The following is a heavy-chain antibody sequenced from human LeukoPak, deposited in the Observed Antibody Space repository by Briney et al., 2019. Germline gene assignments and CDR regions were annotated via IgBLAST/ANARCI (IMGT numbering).Heavy chain of an antibody. CDR3: ARDYVGYSSGWYAAFDI. J-gene: IGHJ3*02. D-gene: IGHD6-19*01. V-gene: IGHV4-59*01. CDR2: IYYSGST. CDR1: GGSISSYY. Sequence: SETLSLTCTVSGGSISSYYWSWIRQPPGKGLEWIGYIYYSGSTNYNPSLKSRVTISVDTSKNQFSLKLSSVTAADTAGYYCARDYVGYSSGWYAAFDIWGQGTMVTVSS.